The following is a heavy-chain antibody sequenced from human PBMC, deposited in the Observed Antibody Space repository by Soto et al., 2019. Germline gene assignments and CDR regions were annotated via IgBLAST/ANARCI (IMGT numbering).Heavy chain of an antibody. CDR3: ARWGYYGGYYYGMDV. D-gene: IGHD3-10*01. V-gene: IGHV4-34*01. CDR1: GGSFSGYY. CDR2: VNDSGST. Sequence: SETLSLTCAVYGGSFSGYYWNWIRQPPGKGLEWIGEVNDSGSTNYKPSLKSRVTISVDTSKNQFSLKLSSVTAADTAVYYCARWGYYGGYYYGMDVWGQGTTVTVSS. J-gene: IGHJ6*02.